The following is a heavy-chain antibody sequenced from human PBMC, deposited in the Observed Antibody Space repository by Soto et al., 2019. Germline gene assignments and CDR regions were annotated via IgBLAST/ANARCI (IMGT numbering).Heavy chain of an antibody. V-gene: IGHV1-8*01. D-gene: IGHD2-15*01. CDR1: GYTFNRYA. CDR3: ARGLWEVAATIDY. Sequence: ASVKVSCKASGYTFNRYAITWVRQAPGQGLEWMGWMNPNSGNTGYAQKFQGRVTMTRNTSISTAYMELSSLRSEDTAVYYCARGLWEVAATIDYWGQGTLVTVSS. J-gene: IGHJ4*02. CDR2: MNPNSGNT.